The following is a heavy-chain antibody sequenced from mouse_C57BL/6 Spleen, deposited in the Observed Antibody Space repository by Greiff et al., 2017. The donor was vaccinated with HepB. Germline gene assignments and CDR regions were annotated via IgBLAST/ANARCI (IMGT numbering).Heavy chain of an antibody. J-gene: IGHJ4*01. D-gene: IGHD1-2*01. CDR1: GFSLTSYG. Sequence: VQRVESGPGLVQPSQSLSITCTVSGFSLTSYGVHWVRQPPGKGLEWLGVIWSGGSTDYNAAFISRLSISKDNSKSQVFFKMNSLQADDTAIYYCAKSATDGKGYYAMDYWGQGTSVTVSS. CDR3: AKSATDGKGYYAMDY. CDR2: IWSGGST. V-gene: IGHV2-4*01.